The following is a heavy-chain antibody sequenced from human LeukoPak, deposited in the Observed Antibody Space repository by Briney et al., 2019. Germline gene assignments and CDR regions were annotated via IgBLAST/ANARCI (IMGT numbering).Heavy chain of an antibody. Sequence: GGSLRFSCAASGFTFSTYSMNWVRQAPGKGLEWVSYISSSSSTKYYADSVEGRFTISRDNAKNSLYLQMNSLRAEDTAVYYCARLTLGCSSTSCYAWGQGTLVTVSS. CDR1: GFTFSTYS. D-gene: IGHD2-2*01. CDR2: ISSSSSTK. V-gene: IGHV3-48*01. J-gene: IGHJ5*02. CDR3: ARLTLGCSSTSCYA.